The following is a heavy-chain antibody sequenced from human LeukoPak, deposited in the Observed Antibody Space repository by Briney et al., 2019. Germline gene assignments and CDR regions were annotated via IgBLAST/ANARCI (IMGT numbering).Heavy chain of an antibody. Sequence: PGGSLRLSCAASGFTFSSYWMHWVRQAPGKGLVWVSRTNSDGSSTSYADSVKGRFTISRDNAKNTLYLQMNSLRAEDTAVYYCACTNYYYDSSGYYYAFDYWGQGTLVTVSS. D-gene: IGHD3-22*01. CDR3: ACTNYYYDSSGYYYAFDY. V-gene: IGHV3-74*01. J-gene: IGHJ4*02. CDR2: TNSDGSST. CDR1: GFTFSSYW.